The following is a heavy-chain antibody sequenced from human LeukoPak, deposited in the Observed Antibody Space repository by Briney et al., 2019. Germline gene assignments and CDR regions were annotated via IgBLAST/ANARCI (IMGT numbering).Heavy chain of an antibody. V-gene: IGHV4-30-4*08. CDR1: GASISSGNHY. D-gene: IGHD3-10*01. CDR2: IFDRDNI. J-gene: IGHJ6*03. CDR3: ATMVPGYFYMDV. Sequence: SETLSRTCTVSGASISSGNHYWSWIRQSPGKGLEWIGYIFDRDNIYYTPSLKSRLTLSLDKSKSQFSLKLTSASVADTAVYFCATMVPGYFYMDVWGEGTTVTVSS.